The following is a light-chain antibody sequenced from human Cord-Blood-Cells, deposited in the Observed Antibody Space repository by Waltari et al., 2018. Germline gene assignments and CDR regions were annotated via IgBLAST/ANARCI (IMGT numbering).Light chain of an antibody. CDR1: QSVSSSY. J-gene: IGKJ2*03. CDR3: QQYGSSHRS. CDR2: GAS. Sequence: ELVLTQSPGTLSLSPGERATLSCRASQSVSSSYLAWYQQKPGQAPRLLIYGASSRATGIPDRFSGSGSGTDFTLTISRLEPEDFAVYYCQQYGSSHRSFGQGTKLEIK. V-gene: IGKV3-20*01.